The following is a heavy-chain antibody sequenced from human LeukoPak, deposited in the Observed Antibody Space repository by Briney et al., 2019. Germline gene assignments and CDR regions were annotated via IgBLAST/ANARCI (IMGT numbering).Heavy chain of an antibody. Sequence: AASVKVSCKASGYTFTSYYMHWVRQAPGQGLEWMGIINPSGGSTSYAQKFQGRVTMTTDTSTSTAYMELRSLRSDDTAVYYCARVRTIFGVRSIYYFDYWGQGTLVTVSS. CDR2: INPSGGST. CDR1: GYTFTSYY. V-gene: IGHV1-46*01. J-gene: IGHJ4*02. D-gene: IGHD3-3*01. CDR3: ARVRTIFGVRSIYYFDY.